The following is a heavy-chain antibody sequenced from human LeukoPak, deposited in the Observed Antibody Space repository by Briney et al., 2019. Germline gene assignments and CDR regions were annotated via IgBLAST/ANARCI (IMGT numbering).Heavy chain of an antibody. CDR2: IKQDGSEK. V-gene: IGHV3-7*01. D-gene: IGHD6-13*01. Sequence: GGSLRLSCAASGFTFSSYWMSGLRQAPGKGLEWVANIKQDGSEKYYVDSVKGRFTISRDNAKNSLYLQMNSLRAEDTAVYYCARDWFSISWTAHAFDIWGQGTMVTVSS. J-gene: IGHJ3*02. CDR3: ARDWFSISWTAHAFDI. CDR1: GFTFSSYW.